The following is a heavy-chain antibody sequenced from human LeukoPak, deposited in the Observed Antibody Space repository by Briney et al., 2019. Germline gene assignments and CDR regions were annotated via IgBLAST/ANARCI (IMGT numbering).Heavy chain of an antibody. J-gene: IGHJ4*02. CDR2: ISASSSYT. CDR1: GIPFSDYY. V-gene: IGHV3-11*03. D-gene: IGHD6-13*01. Sequence: GGSLTLSCVVSGIPFSDYYMNWIRQTPEKGLEWISYISASSSYTDYADSVKGRFTISRDNAQNALFLQMNRLRVEDTAVYYCAAGTAADYWGQGTQVTVSS. CDR3: AAGTAADY.